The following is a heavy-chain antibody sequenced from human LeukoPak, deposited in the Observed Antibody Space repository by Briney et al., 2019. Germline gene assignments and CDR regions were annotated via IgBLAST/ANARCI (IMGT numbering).Heavy chain of an antibody. D-gene: IGHD3-22*01. CDR3: ARESVTYYYDSSGYQFDY. J-gene: IGHJ4*02. Sequence: EASVKVSCKPSGGTFNSYAISWVRQAPGQGLEWMGRIIPIFGTANYAQKFQDRVTITTDESTSTAYMELSSLRSEDTAVYYCARESVTYYYDSSGYQFDYWGQGTLVTVSS. CDR1: GGTFNSYA. CDR2: IIPIFGTA. V-gene: IGHV1-69*05.